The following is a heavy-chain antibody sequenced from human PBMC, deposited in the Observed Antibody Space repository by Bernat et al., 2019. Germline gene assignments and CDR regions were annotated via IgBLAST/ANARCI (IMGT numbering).Heavy chain of an antibody. Sequence: EVQLVESGGGLVKPGGSLRLSCAASGFTFSSYSMNWVRQAPGKGLEWVSSISSSSSYRYYADSVKGRFTISRDNAKNSLYLQMNSLRAEDTAVYYCARDLYTMVQGVISPWGQGTLVTVSS. D-gene: IGHD3-10*01. V-gene: IGHV3-21*01. CDR2: ISSSSSYR. CDR1: GFTFSSYS. J-gene: IGHJ5*02. CDR3: ARDLYTMVQGVISP.